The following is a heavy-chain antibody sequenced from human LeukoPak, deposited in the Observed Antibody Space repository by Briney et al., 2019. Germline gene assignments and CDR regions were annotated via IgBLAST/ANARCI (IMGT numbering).Heavy chain of an antibody. D-gene: IGHD2-2*01. CDR2: INHSGST. V-gene: IGHV4-34*01. J-gene: IGHJ3*02. CDR3: ARAWDIVVAPAAMRSGAFDI. Sequence: SETLSLTCAVYGGSFSGYYWSWIRQPPGKGLEWIGEINHSGSTNYNPSLKSRVTISVDTSKNQFSLKLSSVTAADTAVYYCARAWDIVVAPAAMRSGAFDIWGQGTMVTVSS. CDR1: GGSFSGYY.